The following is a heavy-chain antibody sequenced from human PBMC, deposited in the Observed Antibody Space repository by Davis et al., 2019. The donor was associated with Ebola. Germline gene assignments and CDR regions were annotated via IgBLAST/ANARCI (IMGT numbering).Heavy chain of an antibody. D-gene: IGHD3-3*01. CDR2: IHGDGTSR. CDR1: TCTFKNDW. J-gene: IGHJ4*02. V-gene: IGHV3-74*01. Sequence: GESLKLSCEASTCTFKNDWMHWVRQSPGKGLVWVARIHGDGTSRSYADPVKGRFTISRDNAKKTLTLEMDSLKVEDTAMYYCARGNDFWSNFYARAFVHWGQGTLVTVSS. CDR3: ARGNDFWSNFYARAFVH.